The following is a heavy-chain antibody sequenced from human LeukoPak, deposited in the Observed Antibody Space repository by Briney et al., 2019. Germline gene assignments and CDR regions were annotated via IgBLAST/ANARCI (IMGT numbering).Heavy chain of an antibody. Sequence: PGGSLRLSCAASGYTFSSYGMHWVRQAPGKGLEWVAVIWYDGSNKYYADSVKGRFTISRDNSKNTLYLQMNSLRAEDTAVYYCAREDYYDSSGYYAGGPLVYWGQGTLVTVSS. CDR3: AREDYYDSSGYYAGGPLVY. V-gene: IGHV3-33*01. CDR2: IWYDGSNK. CDR1: GYTFSSYG. J-gene: IGHJ4*02. D-gene: IGHD3-22*01.